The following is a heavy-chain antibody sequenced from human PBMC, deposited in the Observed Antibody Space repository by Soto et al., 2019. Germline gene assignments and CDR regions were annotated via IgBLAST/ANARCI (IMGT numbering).Heavy chain of an antibody. J-gene: IGHJ6*02. CDR1: GLTFSNSE. Sequence: EGQLVESGGGLVQPGGSLRLSCAGSGLTFSNSEMHWVRQAPGKGLEWLSYISKSGSVIYNADSVKGRFTISRDNAKNFLYLQMSSLSAEDTAVSFCASVTFRFSYGIDAWGQGTTVTLSS. V-gene: IGHV3-48*03. CDR3: ASVTFRFSYGIDA. D-gene: IGHD2-21*02. CDR2: ISKSGSVI.